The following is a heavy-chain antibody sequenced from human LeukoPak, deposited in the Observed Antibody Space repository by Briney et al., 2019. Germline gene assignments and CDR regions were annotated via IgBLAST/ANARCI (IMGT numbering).Heavy chain of an antibody. CDR2: ISGSGGST. CDR3: AKIVVVPAAIYWDAFDI. J-gene: IGHJ3*02. Sequence: PGGSLRLSCAGSGFTFSSYAMSWVRQAPGKGLEWVSAISGSGGSTYYADSVKGRFTISRDNSKNTLYLQMNSLRAEDTAVYYCAKIVVVPAAIYWDAFDIWGQGTMVTVSS. V-gene: IGHV3-23*01. CDR1: GFTFSSYA. D-gene: IGHD2-2*01.